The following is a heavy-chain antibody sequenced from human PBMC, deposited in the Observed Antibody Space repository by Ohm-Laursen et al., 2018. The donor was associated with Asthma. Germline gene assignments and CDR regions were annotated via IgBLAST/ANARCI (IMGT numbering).Heavy chain of an antibody. CDR1: GFTFSSYA. CDR2: ISSSGSTI. V-gene: IGHV3-11*01. D-gene: IGHD6-19*01. CDR3: ARDRLSAVAGMWVDY. Sequence: SLRLSCSASGFTFSSYAMSWIRQAPGKGLEWVSYISSSGSTIYYADSVKGRFTISRDNAKNSLYLQMNSLRAEDTAVYYCARDRLSAVAGMWVDYWGQGTLVTVSS. J-gene: IGHJ4*02.